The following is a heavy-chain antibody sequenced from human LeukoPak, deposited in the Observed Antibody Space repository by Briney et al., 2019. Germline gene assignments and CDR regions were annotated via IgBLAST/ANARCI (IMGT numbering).Heavy chain of an antibody. CDR3: ARDLSSLAPSFDN. J-gene: IGHJ4*02. D-gene: IGHD6-19*01. CDR2: ITSSGSAI. CDR1: GFTFSGYA. Sequence: PGGSLRLSCAASGFTFSGYAMNWVRQAPGKGLEWVSYITSSGSAIYYADSVKGRFTISRDNAKNSLYLQMNSLRAEDTAVYYCARDLSSLAPSFDNWGQGTLVTVSS. V-gene: IGHV3-48*04.